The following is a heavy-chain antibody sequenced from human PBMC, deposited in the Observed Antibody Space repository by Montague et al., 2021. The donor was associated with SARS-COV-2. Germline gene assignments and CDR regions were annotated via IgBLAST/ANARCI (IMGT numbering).Heavy chain of an antibody. CDR3: ASPYCYGSVTYVSNYYLDD. J-gene: IGHJ6*03. D-gene: IGHD3-10*01. CDR1: GGSVSSSPYY. Sequence: SETRSLTCTVSGGSVSSSPYYWGWIRQPPGRGLEWVGSIPYSGRTSFSSSLKSRLTISVDSSENQFSLRLSSVTAADTAVYYCASPYCYGSVTYVSNYYLDDWGKGTTVTVSS. V-gene: IGHV4-39*01. CDR2: IPYSGRT.